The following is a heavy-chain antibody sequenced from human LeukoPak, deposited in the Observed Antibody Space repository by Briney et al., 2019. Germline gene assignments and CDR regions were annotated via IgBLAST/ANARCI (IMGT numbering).Heavy chain of an antibody. Sequence: GGSLRLSCAASGFTFSSYGMHWVRQAPGKGLEWVAVIWYDGSNKYYADSVKGRFTISRDNSKNTLYLQMNSLRAEDTAVYYCASGPGGYYDSSGYYFRRAFDIWGQGTMVTVSS. CDR2: IWYDGSNK. CDR3: ASGPGGYYDSSGYYFRRAFDI. J-gene: IGHJ3*02. CDR1: GFTFSSYG. V-gene: IGHV3-33*01. D-gene: IGHD3-22*01.